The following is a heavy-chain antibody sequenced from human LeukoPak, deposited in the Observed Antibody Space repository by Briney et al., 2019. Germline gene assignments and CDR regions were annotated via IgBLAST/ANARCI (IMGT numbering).Heavy chain of an antibody. CDR3: AKDVRIAAAGNDAFDI. CDR1: GFTFSSYA. Sequence: GRSLRLSCAASGFTFSSYAMSWVRQAPGKGLEWVSAISGSGGSTYYADSVKGRFTISRDNSKNTLYLQMNSLRAEDTAVYYCAKDVRIAAAGNDAFDIWGQGTMVTVSS. D-gene: IGHD6-13*01. V-gene: IGHV3-23*01. J-gene: IGHJ3*02. CDR2: ISGSGGST.